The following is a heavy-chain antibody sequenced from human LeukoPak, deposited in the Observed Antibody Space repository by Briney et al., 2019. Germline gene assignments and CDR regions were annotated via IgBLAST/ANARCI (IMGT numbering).Heavy chain of an antibody. V-gene: IGHV1-3*01. Sequence: VKXSCKASGYTFTSYAMHWVRQAPGQSLEWMGWINAGNGNTKYSQKFQGRVTITRDTSASTAYMELSSLRSEDTAVYYCARDSDYYGSGSYSFDYWGQGTLVTVSS. CDR1: GYTFTSYA. CDR3: ARDSDYYGSGSYSFDY. J-gene: IGHJ4*02. CDR2: INAGNGNT. D-gene: IGHD3-10*01.